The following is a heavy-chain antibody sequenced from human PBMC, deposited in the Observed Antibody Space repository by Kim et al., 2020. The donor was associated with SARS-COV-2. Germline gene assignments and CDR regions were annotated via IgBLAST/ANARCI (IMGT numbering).Heavy chain of an antibody. V-gene: IGHV3-48*03. Sequence: GGSLRLSCAASGFTFSSYEMNWVRQAPGKGLEWVSHISSGGTSVFYRDSVMGRFTISRDNAKNSLYLQMNSLRAEDTAVYYCASLSGDYEVWGKGTLVT. D-gene: IGHD3-3*01. J-gene: IGHJ4*02. CDR2: ISSGGTSV. CDR3: ASLSGDYEV. CDR1: GFTFSSYE.